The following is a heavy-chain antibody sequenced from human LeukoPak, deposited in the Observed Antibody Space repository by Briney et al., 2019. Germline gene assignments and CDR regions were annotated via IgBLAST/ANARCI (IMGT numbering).Heavy chain of an antibody. CDR2: IKEDGSEK. CDR3: AGDLGVCSGGTCYPVYDY. CDR1: GIIVSRYW. D-gene: IGHD2-15*01. Sequence: GGSLRLSCAASGIIVSRYWMTWVRQAPGKGLEWVADIKEDGSEKHYVDSVKGRLTISRDNAENSLYLQMNSLRAEDTAIYYCAGDLGVCSGGTCYPVYDYWGQGIPVTVSS. V-gene: IGHV3-7*01. J-gene: IGHJ4*02.